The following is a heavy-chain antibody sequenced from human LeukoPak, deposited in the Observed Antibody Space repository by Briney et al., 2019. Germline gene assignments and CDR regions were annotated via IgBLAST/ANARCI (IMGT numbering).Heavy chain of an antibody. Sequence: ASVKVSCKASGYTFTSYGISWVRQAPGQGLEWMGWISAYNGNTNYAQKLQGRVTMTTDTSTSTAYMKLRSLRSDDTAVYYCARNRDYGDYVTYFDYWGQGTLVTVSS. CDR2: ISAYNGNT. V-gene: IGHV1-18*01. D-gene: IGHD4-17*01. CDR3: ARNRDYGDYVTYFDY. CDR1: GYTFTSYG. J-gene: IGHJ4*02.